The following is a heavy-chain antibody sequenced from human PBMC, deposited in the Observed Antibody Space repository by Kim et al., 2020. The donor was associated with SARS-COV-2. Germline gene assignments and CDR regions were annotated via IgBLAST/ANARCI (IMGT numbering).Heavy chain of an antibody. CDR3: ARDGYGGNFSPFSQGMDV. D-gene: IGHD2-21*02. J-gene: IGHJ6*02. V-gene: IGHV3-48*02. Sequence: KGRFTISRDNAKNSLYLQMNSLRDEDTAVYYCARDGYGGNFSPFSQGMDVWGQGTTVTVSS.